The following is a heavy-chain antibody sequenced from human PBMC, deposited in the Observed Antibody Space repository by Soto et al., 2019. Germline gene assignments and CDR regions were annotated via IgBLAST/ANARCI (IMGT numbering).Heavy chain of an antibody. D-gene: IGHD1-26*01. CDR3: ARFVRHQLPTIDY. J-gene: IGHJ4*02. Sequence: ASVKVSCKASGYTFTDYDINWVRQATGQGLEWMGWMNPSSGYTGYAQKFQGRVTMTWDTSISTAYMELSSLTSADTAVYYCARFVRHQLPTIDYWGQGALVTVSS. CDR1: GYTFTDYD. CDR2: MNPSSGYT. V-gene: IGHV1-8*01.